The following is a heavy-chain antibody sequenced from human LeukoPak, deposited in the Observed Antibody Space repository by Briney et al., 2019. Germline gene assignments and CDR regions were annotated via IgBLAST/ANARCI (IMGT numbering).Heavy chain of an antibody. CDR3: VRRGPKNSGLDY. CDR2: ITSTSTYI. Sequence: GGSLRLSCAASGFTFSSYTFKWVRQAPGKGLEWVASITSTSTYIYYADSVQGRFAVSRDNARNSLYLQMNSLRAEDTAVFYCVRRGPKNSGLDYWGQGTLVTVSS. V-gene: IGHV3-21*01. J-gene: IGHJ4*02. D-gene: IGHD5-12*01. CDR1: GFTFSSYT.